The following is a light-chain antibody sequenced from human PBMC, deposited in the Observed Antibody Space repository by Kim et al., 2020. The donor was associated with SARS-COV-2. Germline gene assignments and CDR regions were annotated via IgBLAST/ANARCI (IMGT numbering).Light chain of an antibody. J-gene: IGLJ3*02. CDR2: EDN. Sequence: TVTISCTRSSRSIASNYVQWYQQRPGSSPTTVIYEDNQSPSGVPDRFSGSIDSSSNSASLTISGLKTEDEADYYCQSYDSSNRWVFGGGTQLTVL. CDR3: QSYDSSNRWV. V-gene: IGLV6-57*01. CDR1: SRSIASNY.